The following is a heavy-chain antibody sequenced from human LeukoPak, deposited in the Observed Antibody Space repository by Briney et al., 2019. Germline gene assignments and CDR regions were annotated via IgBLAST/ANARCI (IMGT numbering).Heavy chain of an antibody. V-gene: IGHV3-48*01. CDR2: ISSSSSTI. CDR3: ARGPRGPGYSNYVSY. Sequence: QAGGSLRLSCAASGFTFSGSAMHWVRQASGKGLEWVSYISSSSSTIYYADSVKGRFTISRDNAKNSLYLQMNSLRAEDTAVYYCARGPRGPGYSNYVSYWGQGTLVTVSS. CDR1: GFTFSGSA. J-gene: IGHJ4*02. D-gene: IGHD4-11*01.